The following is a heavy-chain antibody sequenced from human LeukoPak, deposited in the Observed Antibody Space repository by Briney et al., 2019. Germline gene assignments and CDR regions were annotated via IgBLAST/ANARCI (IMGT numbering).Heavy chain of an antibody. CDR2: IGTGGDT. Sequence: GGSLRLSCTASGFTLSKYDIHWVRQATGKGLEWVSAIGTGGDTYYPGSVKGRFTISRDNSKNTLYLQMNSLRAEDTAVYWCAKDRRTMSSYYGMDVWGQGTTVTVSS. V-gene: IGHV3-13*01. CDR1: GFTLSKYD. J-gene: IGHJ6*02. CDR3: AKDRRTMSSYYGMDV. D-gene: IGHD3-3*01.